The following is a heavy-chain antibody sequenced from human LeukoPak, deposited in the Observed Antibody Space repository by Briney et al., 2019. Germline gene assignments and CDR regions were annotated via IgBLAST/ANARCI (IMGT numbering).Heavy chain of an antibody. CDR3: ARDRSGYYDILTGYYDDYYFDY. Sequence: SGGSLRLSCAASGFTFDDYGMSWVRQAPGKGLEWVSGINWNGGSTGYADSVKGRFTISRDNAKNSLYLQMNSLRAEDTALYYCARDRSGYYDILTGYYDDYYFDYWGQGTLVTVSS. J-gene: IGHJ4*02. CDR2: INWNGGST. V-gene: IGHV3-20*04. CDR1: GFTFDDYG. D-gene: IGHD3-9*01.